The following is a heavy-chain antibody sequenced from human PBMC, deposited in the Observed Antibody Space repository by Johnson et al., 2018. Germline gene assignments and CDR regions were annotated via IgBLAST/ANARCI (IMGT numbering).Heavy chain of an antibody. Sequence: VQLVQSGGGLVQPGESLRLSCAASGFTFSSYAMSWVRPTPGQGLEWVLGISGSGGSTYDAASVKGRFPISRDNSKNTLSLQMNSRKAEETAVYYCAKDWALYHAPHDYGGLGAVDIWGQGTMVTVS. J-gene: IGHJ3*02. V-gene: IGHV3-23*04. CDR2: ISGSGGST. D-gene: IGHD4-23*01. CDR1: GFTFSSYA. CDR3: AKDWALYHAPHDYGGLGAVDI.